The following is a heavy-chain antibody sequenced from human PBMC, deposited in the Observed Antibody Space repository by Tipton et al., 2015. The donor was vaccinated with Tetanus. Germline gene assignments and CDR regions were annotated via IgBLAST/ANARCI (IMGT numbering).Heavy chain of an antibody. D-gene: IGHD2-2*01. J-gene: IGHJ4*02. CDR2: IGWNSGGI. Sequence: SLRLSCAASGFTFDDYAMHWVRQAPGKGLEWVSSIGWNSGGIAYADSVKGRFTISRDNAKNSLYLQMNSLRAEDTAVYYCARDSTYLFDYWGQGTLVTVSS. V-gene: IGHV3-9*01. CDR3: ARDSTYLFDY. CDR1: GFTFDDYA.